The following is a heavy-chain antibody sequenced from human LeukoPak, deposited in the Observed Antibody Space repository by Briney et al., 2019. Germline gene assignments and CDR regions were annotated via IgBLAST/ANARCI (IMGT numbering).Heavy chain of an antibody. D-gene: IGHD1-26*01. CDR2: INPSGGTT. CDR1: GYTFSSYY. Sequence: GASVKVSCKASGYTFSSYYMHWVRQAPGQGLEWMGVINPSGGTTAYAQKFQGRVTMTRDTSTSTVYMEVSSLRSEDTAVYYCATDFYSFRGGSYWLGDAFDIWGQGTMVTVSS. V-gene: IGHV1-46*01. J-gene: IGHJ3*02. CDR3: ATDFYSFRGGSYWLGDAFDI.